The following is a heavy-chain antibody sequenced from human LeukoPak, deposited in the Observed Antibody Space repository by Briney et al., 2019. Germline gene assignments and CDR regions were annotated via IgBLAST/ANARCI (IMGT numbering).Heavy chain of an antibody. CDR3: ARLTISPRGRYGMDV. CDR1: GGSFSGYY. V-gene: IGHV4-34*01. CDR2: INHSGST. Sequence: SETLSLTCAVYGGSFSGYYWSWIRQPPGKGLEWIGEINHSGSTNYNPSLKSRVTISVDTSKNQFSLKLSSVTAADTAVYYCARLTISPRGRYGMDVWGKGTTVTVSS. J-gene: IGHJ6*04. D-gene: IGHD3-9*01.